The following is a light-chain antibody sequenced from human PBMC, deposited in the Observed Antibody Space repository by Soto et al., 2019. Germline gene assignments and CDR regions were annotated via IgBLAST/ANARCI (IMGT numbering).Light chain of an antibody. V-gene: IGKV1-5*01. Sequence: DIQMTQSPSTLSASVGDRVTITCRASQSVRSWLAWYQQKPGKAPKFLIYDASTLDSGVPSRFSGSGSGTEFTLTISSLQPDDFATYYCQQYDDYPLTFGGGTKVDIK. CDR1: QSVRSW. J-gene: IGKJ4*01. CDR3: QQYDDYPLT. CDR2: DAS.